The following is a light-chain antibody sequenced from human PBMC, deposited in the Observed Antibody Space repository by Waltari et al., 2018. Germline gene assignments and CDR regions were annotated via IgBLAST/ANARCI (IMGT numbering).Light chain of an antibody. V-gene: IGKV3-11*01. Sequence: EIVLTQSPVTLSLSPGERATLSCRASQSVTSQLAWYQQKPGQAPRLLIDDASDRATGIPGRFSGSGSGTDFTLTISSLEPEDFAVYYCQQRSDWPCTFGQGTRVEIK. CDR3: QQRSDWPCT. CDR2: DAS. J-gene: IGKJ1*01. CDR1: QSVTSQ.